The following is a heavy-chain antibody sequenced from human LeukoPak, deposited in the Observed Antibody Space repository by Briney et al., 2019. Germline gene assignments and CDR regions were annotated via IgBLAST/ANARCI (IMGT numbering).Heavy chain of an antibody. V-gene: IGHV3-23*01. J-gene: IGHJ4*02. Sequence: GGSLRLSCAASGFTFSSYGMSWVRQAPGKGLEWVSAISGSGGNTYYADSVKGRFTISRDNSKNTLYLQMNSLRAEDTALYYCARRTRLAPDYWGQGTLVTVSS. D-gene: IGHD6-19*01. CDR3: ARRTRLAPDY. CDR1: GFTFSSYG. CDR2: ISGSGGNT.